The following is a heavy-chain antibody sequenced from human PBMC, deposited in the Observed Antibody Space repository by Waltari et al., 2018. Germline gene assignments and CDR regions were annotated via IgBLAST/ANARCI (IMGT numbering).Heavy chain of an antibody. Sequence: QVQLQQWGAGLLEPSESLCMTCAVAGGSCSGYYWSWIRQPPGKGREWIGELHHSGSPNYTPSLKSRVTISVDTSKNQFSLKLSSVTAADTAVYYCARVGYSGYKMRYFDYWGPGTLVTVSS. J-gene: IGHJ4*02. CDR1: GGSCSGYY. CDR3: ARVGYSGYKMRYFDY. D-gene: IGHD5-12*01. CDR2: LHHSGSP. V-gene: IGHV4-34*01.